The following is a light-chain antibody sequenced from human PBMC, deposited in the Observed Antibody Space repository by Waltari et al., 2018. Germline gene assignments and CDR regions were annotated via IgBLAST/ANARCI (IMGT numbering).Light chain of an antibody. CDR3: QQGGGPLRFT. CDR2: GAS. J-gene: IGKJ2*01. Sequence: EIVLTQSPGTLSLSPGERATLSCRASQSISSTYLAWYQQKPGQAPRLLIDGASRRATGIPDRFSGSGSGTDFTLSISRLEPEDFAVYYCQQGGGPLRFTFGQGTKLEIK. V-gene: IGKV3-20*01. CDR1: QSISSTY.